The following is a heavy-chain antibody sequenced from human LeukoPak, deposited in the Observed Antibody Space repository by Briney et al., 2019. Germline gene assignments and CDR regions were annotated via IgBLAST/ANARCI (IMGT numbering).Heavy chain of an antibody. Sequence: ASVKVSCKASGYTFTSYAMHWVRQAPGQRLEWMGWINAGNGNTKYSQEFQGRVTITRDTSASTAYMELSRLRSDDTAVYYCARDPTRLWFGEKSGGWFDPWGQGTLVTVSS. CDR3: ARDPTRLWFGEKSGGWFDP. CDR1: GYTFTSYA. CDR2: INAGNGNT. D-gene: IGHD3-10*01. J-gene: IGHJ5*02. V-gene: IGHV1-3*01.